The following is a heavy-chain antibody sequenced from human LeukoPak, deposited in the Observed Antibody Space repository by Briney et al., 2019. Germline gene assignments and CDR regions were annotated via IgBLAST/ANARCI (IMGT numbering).Heavy chain of an antibody. CDR1: GYIFTSYN. Sequence: ASVKVSCKASGYIFTSYNMYWVRQAPGQGLEWMGWINPNSGGTNYAQKFQGRVTMTRDTSISTAYMELSRLRSDDTAVYYCARGDSYGNEIDYWGQGTLVTVSS. D-gene: IGHD5-18*01. V-gene: IGHV1-2*02. J-gene: IGHJ4*02. CDR2: INPNSGGT. CDR3: ARGDSYGNEIDY.